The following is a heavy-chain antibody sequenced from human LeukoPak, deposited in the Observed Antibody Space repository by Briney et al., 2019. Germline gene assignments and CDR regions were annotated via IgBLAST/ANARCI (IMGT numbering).Heavy chain of an antibody. CDR1: GYTFTSYA. V-gene: IGHV1-3*01. CDR3: ARTILYGSGSYYFDY. Sequence: GASVKVSCKASGYTFTSYAMHWVRQAPGQRLERMGWINAGNGNTKYSQKFQGRVTITRDTSASTAYMELSSLRSEDTAVYYCARTILYGSGSYYFDYWGQGTLVTVSS. CDR2: INAGNGNT. D-gene: IGHD3-10*01. J-gene: IGHJ4*02.